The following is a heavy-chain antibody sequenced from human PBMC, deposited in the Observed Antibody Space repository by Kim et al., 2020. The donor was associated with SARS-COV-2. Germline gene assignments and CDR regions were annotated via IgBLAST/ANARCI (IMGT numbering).Heavy chain of an antibody. J-gene: IGHJ6*02. CDR1: GFTFSGYW. D-gene: IGHD3-10*01. CDR2: ISSDGSSI. Sequence: GGSLRLSCAASGFTFSGYWMHWVRQAPGKGLVWVSRISSDGSSINYADFVKGRFTISRDNAKNTLYVQMNSLRVEDTAVYYRARGGASGSYSGVNYGLDVWGQGTTVTVSS. V-gene: IGHV3-74*01. CDR3: ARGGASGSYSGVNYGLDV.